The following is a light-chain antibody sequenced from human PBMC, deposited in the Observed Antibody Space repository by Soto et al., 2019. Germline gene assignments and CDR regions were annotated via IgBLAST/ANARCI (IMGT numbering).Light chain of an antibody. V-gene: IGKV1-5*01. CDR2: DAS. Sequence: DSQMIQSPSTLSASVGDRVTITCRASQSIRSWLAWYQQKPGKAPKVLIYDASSLESGVPSRFSGSGSGTEFTLTISSLQPDDFATYYCQHNNGYSWTFGQGTKVDIK. CDR3: QHNNGYSWT. CDR1: QSIRSW. J-gene: IGKJ1*01.